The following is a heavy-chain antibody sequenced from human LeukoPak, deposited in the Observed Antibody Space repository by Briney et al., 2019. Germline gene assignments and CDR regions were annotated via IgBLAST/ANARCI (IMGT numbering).Heavy chain of an antibody. CDR3: ARGGRFVVVTAILAY. Sequence: SETLSLTCTVSGGSISSYYWSWIRQPPGKGLEWIGEINHSGSTNYNPSLKSRVTISVDTSKNQFSLKLSSVTAADTAVYYCARGGRFVVVTAILAYWGQGTLVTVSS. V-gene: IGHV4-34*01. CDR1: GGSISSYY. D-gene: IGHD2-21*02. J-gene: IGHJ4*02. CDR2: INHSGST.